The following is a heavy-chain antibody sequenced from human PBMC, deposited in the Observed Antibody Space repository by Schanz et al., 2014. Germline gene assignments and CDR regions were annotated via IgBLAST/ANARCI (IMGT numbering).Heavy chain of an antibody. CDR3: AMGGYQLHH. CDR2: INSDGTTT. V-gene: IGHV3-74*01. D-gene: IGHD1-7*01. J-gene: IGHJ4*02. Sequence: EAQLVESGGGLVQPGGSLRLSCAASGFTFSTYCRHWVRQAPGKGLVWVSHINSDGTTTTYADSVKGRFTISRDNAENTLYLQMNSLRVEDTAVYYSAMGGYQLHHWGQGTLVTVSS. CDR1: GFTFSTYC.